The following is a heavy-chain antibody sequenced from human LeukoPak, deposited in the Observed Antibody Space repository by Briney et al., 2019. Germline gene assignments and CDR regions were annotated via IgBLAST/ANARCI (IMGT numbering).Heavy chain of an antibody. CDR3: ARDHYDSSGYYYSYFDY. CDR2: ISYDGSNK. J-gene: IGHJ4*02. CDR1: GFTFSSYA. D-gene: IGHD3-22*01. V-gene: IGHV3-30-3*01. Sequence: PGGSLRLSCAASGFTFSSYAMHWVRQAPGKGLEWVAVISYDGSNKYYADSVKGRFTISRDNSKNTLYLEANSLRAEDTAVYYCARDHYDSSGYYYSYFDYWGQGTLVTVSS.